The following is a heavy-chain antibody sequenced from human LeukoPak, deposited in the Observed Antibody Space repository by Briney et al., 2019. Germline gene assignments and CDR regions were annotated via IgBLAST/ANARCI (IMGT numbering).Heavy chain of an antibody. D-gene: IGHD6-25*01. V-gene: IGHV3-15*01. J-gene: IGHJ4*02. CDR1: GFTFSNAW. Sequence: GGSLRLSCAASGFTFSNAWMSWVRQVPGKGLEWVGLIKSKTDGGTADHAAPVKGRFTISRDDSKSTLYLQMNSLKSEDTALYYCTSDLRYGSDVLSDCWGPGTLVTVSS. CDR3: TSDLRYGSDVLSDC. CDR2: IKSKTDGGTA.